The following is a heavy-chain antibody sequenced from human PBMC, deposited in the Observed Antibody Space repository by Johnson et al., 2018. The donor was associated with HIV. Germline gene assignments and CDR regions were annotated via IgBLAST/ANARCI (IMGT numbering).Heavy chain of an antibody. CDR1: GFTFSSYD. CDR3: AKGPAYDGDYLHDAFDI. J-gene: IGHJ3*02. Sequence: VQVVESGGGLVQPGGSLRLSCVASGFTFSSYDMHWVRQATGKGLEWVSGIGTAGDTYYPGSVKGRFTISRENAKNSLYLQMNSLRVGDTAVYYCAKGPAYDGDYLHDAFDIWGQGTMVTVSS. CDR2: IGTAGDT. D-gene: IGHD4-17*01. V-gene: IGHV3-13*01.